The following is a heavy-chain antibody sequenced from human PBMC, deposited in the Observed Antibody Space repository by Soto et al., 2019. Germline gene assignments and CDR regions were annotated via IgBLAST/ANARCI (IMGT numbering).Heavy chain of an antibody. D-gene: IGHD6-13*01. CDR1: GGSISSSSFH. V-gene: IGHV4-39*01. J-gene: IGHJ5*02. Sequence: QLQLQESGPGLVKPSETLSLTCTVSGGSISSSSFHWGWIRQPPGKGLEWIGSIYYSGSTYYSPSRKLRVPISVEMSKNQFSLELSSVTAADTAVYYCARRERAAGTDWWFDPWGQGTLVTVSS. CDR2: IYYSGST. CDR3: ARRERAAGTDWWFDP.